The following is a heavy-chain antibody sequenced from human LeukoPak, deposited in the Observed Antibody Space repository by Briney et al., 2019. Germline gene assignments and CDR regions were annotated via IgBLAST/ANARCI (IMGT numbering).Heavy chain of an antibody. CDR2: ISYDGSNK. Sequence: PGGSLRLSCAASGFTFSSYAMHWVRQAPGKGLEWVAVISYDGSNKYYADPVKGRFTISRDNSKNTLYLQMNSLRAEDKAVYYCARDRFWSGYYDYWGQGTLVTVSS. CDR3: ARDRFWSGYYDY. D-gene: IGHD3-3*01. V-gene: IGHV3-30-3*01. CDR1: GFTFSSYA. J-gene: IGHJ4*02.